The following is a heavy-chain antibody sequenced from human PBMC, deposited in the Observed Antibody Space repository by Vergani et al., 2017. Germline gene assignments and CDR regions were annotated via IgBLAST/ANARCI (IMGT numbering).Heavy chain of an antibody. J-gene: IGHJ2*01. D-gene: IGHD3-16*01. CDR3: AGGRGDNWYFDL. V-gene: IGHV4-39*01. CDR2: INYVGRT. CDR1: GGSINPSSSF. Sequence: QLQLQESGPGLVKPSETLSLICTVSGGSINPSSSFWGWIRQSPGKGLEWIGSINYVGRTYYIPSLQSRATVFVETSKTQFSLNLTSVTAADTAVYYCAGGRGDNWYFDLWGRGTLVTVSS.